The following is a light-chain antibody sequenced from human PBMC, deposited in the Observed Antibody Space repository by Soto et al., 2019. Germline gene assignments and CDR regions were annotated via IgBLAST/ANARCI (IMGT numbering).Light chain of an antibody. Sequence: DIQMTQSPSFLSASVVERVTISCRASQAINTYLNWYQQKPGKAPKLLIYGTSDLQNGVPSRFTGGGYGTGFTLTISSLQPEDFATYYCQQSYSTLLITFGQGTRLEV. CDR3: QQSYSTLLIT. CDR1: QAINTY. J-gene: IGKJ5*01. CDR2: GTS. V-gene: IGKV1-39*01.